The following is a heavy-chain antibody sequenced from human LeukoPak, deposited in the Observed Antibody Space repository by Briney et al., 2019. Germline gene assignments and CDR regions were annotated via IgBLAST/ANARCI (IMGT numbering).Heavy chain of an antibody. J-gene: IGHJ3*02. CDR2: IYYSGST. V-gene: IGHV4-39*01. CDR1: GGSISSSSYY. CDR3: ASVLRFLEWLSNAPFFFDI. D-gene: IGHD3-3*01. Sequence: SETLSLTCTVSGGSISSSSYYWGWIRQPPGKGLEWIGSIYYSGSTYYNPSLKSRVTISVDTSKNQFSLKLSSVTAADTAVYYCASVLRFLEWLSNAPFFFDIWGQGTMVTVSS.